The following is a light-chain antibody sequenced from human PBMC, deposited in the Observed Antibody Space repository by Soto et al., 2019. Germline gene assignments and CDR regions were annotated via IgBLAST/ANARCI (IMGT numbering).Light chain of an antibody. CDR1: QSLLHKNGNNY. J-gene: IGKJ1*01. CDR3: MQALQTPRT. CDR2: MGF. V-gene: IGKV2-28*01. Sequence: DIVMTQSPLSLSVTPGEAASISCRSSQSLLHKNGNNYFNWYLQRPGQSPHLLIFMGFKRASGVPDRFIGSGSGTYFTLKISRVEAEDAGVYYCMQALQTPRTFGQGTKVESK.